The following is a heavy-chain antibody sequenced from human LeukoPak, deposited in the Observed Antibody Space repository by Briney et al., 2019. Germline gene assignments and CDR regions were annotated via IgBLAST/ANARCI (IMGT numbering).Heavy chain of an antibody. CDR2: IYSSGST. Sequence: GGSLRLSCAASRFTVSSNYMSWVRQAPGKGLEWVSFIYSSGSTYYADSVRGRFTISRDNSNNTLYLQMDSLRVEDTAVYYCARGRFGLSLDYWGQGTLVTVSS. J-gene: IGHJ4*02. D-gene: IGHD3-16*01. CDR1: RFTVSSNY. V-gene: IGHV3-66*01. CDR3: ARGRFGLSLDY.